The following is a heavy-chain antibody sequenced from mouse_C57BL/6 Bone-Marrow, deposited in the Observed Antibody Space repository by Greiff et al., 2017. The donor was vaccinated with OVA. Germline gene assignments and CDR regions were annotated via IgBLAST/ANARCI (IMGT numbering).Heavy chain of an antibody. CDR1: GFNIKDDY. J-gene: IGHJ3*01. V-gene: IGHV14-4*01. CDR3: TTEDYDRFAY. D-gene: IGHD2-4*01. CDR2: IDPETGDT. Sequence: EVQLQQSGAELERPGASVKLSCTASGFNIKDDYMPWVKQRPEQGLEWIGWIDPETGDTEYASNFQGKATITADTSSNTAYLQLSSLTSEDTAVYYCTTEDYDRFAYWGQGTRVTVSA.